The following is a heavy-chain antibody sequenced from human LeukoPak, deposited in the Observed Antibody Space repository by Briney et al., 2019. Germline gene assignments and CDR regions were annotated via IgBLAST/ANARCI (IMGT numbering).Heavy chain of an antibody. CDR1: RFTFIGYT. CDR3: AREGSGSSGWYDY. Sequence: PGGSLRLSCAASRFTFIGYTMNWIRKAPGKGLEWVSSISSRSTYIYYADSVKGRFTISRDNAKNSLYLQMNSLRAEDTAVYYCAREGSGSSGWYDYWGQGTLVTVSS. V-gene: IGHV3-21*01. CDR2: ISSRSTYI. D-gene: IGHD6-19*01. J-gene: IGHJ4*02.